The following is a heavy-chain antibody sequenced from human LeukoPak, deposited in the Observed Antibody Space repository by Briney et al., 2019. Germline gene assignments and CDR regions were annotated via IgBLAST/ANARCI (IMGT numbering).Heavy chain of an antibody. J-gene: IGHJ5*02. CDR1: GGSISSYY. V-gene: IGHV4-59*01. CDR2: IYYSGST. Sequence: SETLSLTCTVSGGSISSYYWSWIRQPPGKGLEWIGYIYYSGSTNYNPSLKSRVTISVDTSKNQFSLKLRSVTAAHTAVYYCARDSYSWFDPWGQGTLVTVSS. CDR3: ARDSYSWFDP.